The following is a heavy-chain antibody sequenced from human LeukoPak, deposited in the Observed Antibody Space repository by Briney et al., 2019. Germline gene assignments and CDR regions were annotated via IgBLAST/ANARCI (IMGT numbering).Heavy chain of an antibody. D-gene: IGHD1-26*01. CDR3: AQTEIVGATTGDGFDY. CDR2: INPNSGGT. Sequence: GASVNVSCKSSGYTFTGYYMHWVRRAPGQGLEWMGWINPNSGGTNYAQKFQGRVTMTRDTSISTAYMELSRLRSDDTAVYYCAQTEIVGATTGDGFDYWGQGTLVTVSS. J-gene: IGHJ4*02. CDR1: GYTFTGYY. V-gene: IGHV1-2*02.